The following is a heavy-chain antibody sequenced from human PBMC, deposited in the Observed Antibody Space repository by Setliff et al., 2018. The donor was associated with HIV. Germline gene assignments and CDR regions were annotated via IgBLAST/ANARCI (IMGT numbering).Heavy chain of an antibody. CDR3: VRGTLDF. J-gene: IGHJ4*02. CDR2: MSSSGFPI. V-gene: IGHV3-48*01. Sequence: PGGSLRLSCEASGFTFSTYGMNWVRHAPGKGLERVAQMSSSGFPIYYADSVRGRFTASRDNGKNSLFLQMNSLRAEDTAVYYCVRGTLDFWGQGNLVTVSS. CDR1: GFTFSTYG.